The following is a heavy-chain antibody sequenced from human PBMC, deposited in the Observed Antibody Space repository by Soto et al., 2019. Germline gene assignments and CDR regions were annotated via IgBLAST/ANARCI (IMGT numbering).Heavy chain of an antibody. CDR3: ARDRDATIGNYFDF. J-gene: IGHJ4*02. CDR1: GGSISSCGYY. D-gene: IGHD1-1*01. Sequence: PWETLSLTCTVSGGSISSCGYYWSWIRRHPGKGLDWVGYIYYSGSTYYNPSLKSRVTINPDTSKNQFSLQLDSVIPDDTAVYYCARDRDATIGNYFDFWGQGTLVTVSS. V-gene: IGHV4-31*03. CDR2: IYYSGST.